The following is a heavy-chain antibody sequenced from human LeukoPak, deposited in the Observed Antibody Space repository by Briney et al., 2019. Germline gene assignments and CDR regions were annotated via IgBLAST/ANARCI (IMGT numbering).Heavy chain of an antibody. CDR2: IYYSGST. J-gene: IGHJ5*02. CDR1: GGSITSTSSY. V-gene: IGHV4-39*01. Sequence: SEILSLTCIVSGGSITSTSSYWDWIRQSPGKGLEWIGTIYYSGSTDYNPSLKSRVTMSVETSKNQFSLKLSSVTAADTAVCYCARNISTVANGARYNWFDPWGQGTLVTVSS. CDR3: ARNISTVANGARYNWFDP. D-gene: IGHD4-11*01.